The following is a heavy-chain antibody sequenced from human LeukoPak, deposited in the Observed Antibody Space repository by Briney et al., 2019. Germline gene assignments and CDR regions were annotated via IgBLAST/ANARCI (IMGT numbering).Heavy chain of an antibody. Sequence: GGSLRLSCAGSGFTFDDYAMHWVRQAPGKGLEWVSGISWNSGNIGYADSVKGRFIVSRDNAKNSLYLQMNSLRDEDMALYYCATNIGSDWGQGTLVTVSS. CDR2: ISWNSGNI. CDR1: GFTFDDYA. J-gene: IGHJ4*02. V-gene: IGHV3-9*03. CDR3: ATNIGSD.